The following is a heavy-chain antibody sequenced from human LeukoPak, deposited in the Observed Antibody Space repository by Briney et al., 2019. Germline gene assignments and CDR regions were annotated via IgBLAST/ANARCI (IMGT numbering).Heavy chain of an antibody. CDR3: ARMGGLTMIRGVLSAFDI. J-gene: IGHJ3*02. CDR1: GGSISAYY. D-gene: IGHD3-10*01. V-gene: IGHV4-59*01. CDR2: IFHSGTS. Sequence: SETLSLTCTVSGGSISAYYWSWIRQPPGKGLEWIGYIFHSGTSSFNPSLKSRVTVSVDTSKNQCSLNVRSVTAADTAVYYCARMGGLTMIRGVLSAFDIWGQGTTVTASS.